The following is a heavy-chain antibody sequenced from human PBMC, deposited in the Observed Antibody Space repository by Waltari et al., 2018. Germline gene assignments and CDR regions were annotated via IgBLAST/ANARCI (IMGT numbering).Heavy chain of an antibody. V-gene: IGHV3-30*02. D-gene: IGHD3-22*01. J-gene: IGHJ5*02. CDR1: GFYFITHG. CDR3: AKGPDSSHYFSNWLDP. CDR2: IEYDGYNK. Sequence: QAQLVESGGGVVQPGGSRRISCAASGFYFITHGIHWLRQAPGKGPEWVAFIEYDGYNKHYADSVKGRFTISRDNSKNTLYLQLSGLSREDTAVYSCAKGPDSSHYFSNWLDPWGQGTLVTVSS.